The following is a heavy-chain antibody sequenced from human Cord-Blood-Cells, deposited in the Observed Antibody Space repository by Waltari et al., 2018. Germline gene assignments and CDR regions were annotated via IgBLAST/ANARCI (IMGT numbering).Heavy chain of an antibody. CDR2: INHRGRH. V-gene: IGHV4-34*01. CDR3: ARGYGSSWPTTNYFDY. J-gene: IGHJ4*02. CDR1: GGSFSGYY. Sequence: QVQLQQWGAGLLKPSETLSLTCAVYGGSFSGYYWSWIRQPPGKGLEWIGEINHRGRHNYNPSLKSRVTISVDTSKNQFSLKLSSVTAADTAVYYCARGYGSSWPTTNYFDYWGQGTLVTVSS. D-gene: IGHD6-13*01.